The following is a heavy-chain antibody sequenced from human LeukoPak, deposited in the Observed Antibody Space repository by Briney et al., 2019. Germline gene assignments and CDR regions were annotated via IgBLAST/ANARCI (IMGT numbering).Heavy chain of an antibody. Sequence: GGSLRLSCAASGLTVSSNYLSWVRQAPGKGLEWVSVIYSGGDTYYADSVKGRFTISRDNSKNTLYLQMNSLRAEDTAVYYCARDHDYFDYWGQGALVTVSS. CDR2: IYSGGDT. CDR1: GLTVSSNY. V-gene: IGHV3-66*01. CDR3: ARDHDYFDY. J-gene: IGHJ4*02.